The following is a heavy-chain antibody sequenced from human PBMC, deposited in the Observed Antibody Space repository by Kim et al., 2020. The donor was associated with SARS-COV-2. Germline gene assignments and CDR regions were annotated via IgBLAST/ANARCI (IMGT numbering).Heavy chain of an antibody. J-gene: IGHJ4*02. V-gene: IGHV1-69*04. D-gene: IGHD1-26*01. CDR3: ARVGATTGYFDY. Sequence: NYAQKFQGRVTITADKSTSTAYMELSSLRSEDTAVYYCARVGATTGYFDYWGQGTLVTVSS.